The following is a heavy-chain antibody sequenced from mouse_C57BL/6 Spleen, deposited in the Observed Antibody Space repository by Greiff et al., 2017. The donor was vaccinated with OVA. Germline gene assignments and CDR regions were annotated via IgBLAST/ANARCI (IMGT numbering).Heavy chain of an antibody. CDR3: ATITTVVGY. CDR2: IDPSDSET. D-gene: IGHD1-1*01. J-gene: IGHJ2*01. Sequence: QVQLQQPGAELVRPGSSVKLSCKASGYTFTSYWMHWVKQRPIQGLEWIGNIDPSDSETHYNQKFKDKATLTVVKSSSTAYMQLSSLTSEDSAVYYCATITTVVGYWGQGTTLTVSS. CDR1: GYTFTSYW. V-gene: IGHV1-52*01.